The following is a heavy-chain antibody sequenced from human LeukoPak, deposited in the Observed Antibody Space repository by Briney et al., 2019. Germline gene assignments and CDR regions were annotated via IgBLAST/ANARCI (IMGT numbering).Heavy chain of an antibody. V-gene: IGHV3-23*01. J-gene: IGHJ3*02. CDR1: GFTFRNHA. Sequence: PGGSLRLSCVGSGFTFRNHAMNWVRLAPGKGLEWISTSGGGGRDTYYGDSVKGRFTISRDNSKNILYLQMNSLNGADTVLYYCARRGGSNGWGAFDIWGQGTMVTVSS. D-gene: IGHD6-19*01. CDR3: ARRGGSNGWGAFDI. CDR2: SGGGGRDT.